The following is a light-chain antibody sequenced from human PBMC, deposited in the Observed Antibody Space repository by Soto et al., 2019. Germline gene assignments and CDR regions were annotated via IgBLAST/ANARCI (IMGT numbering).Light chain of an antibody. Sequence: DIQMTQSPSSLSASVGDRITIACRASQGIGNYVAWYQQRPGKVPQLLISAASTLQSGVPSRFSGRGSGTDFTLTISNLQPEDVATYYCQKYDSVPFTFGPGTKVAFK. CDR1: QGIGNY. CDR2: AAS. J-gene: IGKJ3*01. CDR3: QKYDSVPFT. V-gene: IGKV1-27*01.